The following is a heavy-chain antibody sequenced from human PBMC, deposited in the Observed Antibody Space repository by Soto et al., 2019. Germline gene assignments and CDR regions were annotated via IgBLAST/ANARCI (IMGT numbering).Heavy chain of an antibody. CDR1: GLTFSRYA. V-gene: IGHV3-23*01. CDR2: ISGSGGTR. Sequence: EVQLLESGGGLIQPGGSLRLSCAASGLTFSRYAMNWVRQAPGKGLEWVSVISGSGGTRYYADSVKGRFTISRDNSKGILYQQMNSLRADDTAVYYCAKDPYPVVVVPAANGMDVWGQGTTVTVSS. D-gene: IGHD2-2*01. CDR3: AKDPYPVVVVPAANGMDV. J-gene: IGHJ6*02.